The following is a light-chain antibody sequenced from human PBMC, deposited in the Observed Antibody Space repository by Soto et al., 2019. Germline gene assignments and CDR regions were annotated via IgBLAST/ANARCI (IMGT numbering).Light chain of an antibody. CDR2: GAS. CDR1: QSINIY. V-gene: IGKV1-39*01. CDR3: QQSYRSLYT. J-gene: IGKJ2*01. Sequence: IQMTQSPSSLSASVGDRVTVTCRASQSINIYLNWYQQKPGKAPTLLIYGASSLQSGVPSRFSGGGSRTDFTVTISSLQPEDFATYYCQQSYRSLYTFGQGTKLEIK.